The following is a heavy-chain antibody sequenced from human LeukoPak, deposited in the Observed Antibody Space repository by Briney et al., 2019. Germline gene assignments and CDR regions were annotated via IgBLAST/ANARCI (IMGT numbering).Heavy chain of an antibody. V-gene: IGHV5-51*01. Sequence: GESLKISCKGSGYSFTSYWIGWVRQMPGKGLEWMAIIYPGDSDIRYSPSFQGQVTISADKSISTAYLQWSSLKASDTAMYYCARLKSLSGYRDPRSWDNWFDPWGQGTLVTVSS. CDR1: GYSFTSYW. CDR3: ARLKSLSGYRDPRSWDNWFDP. CDR2: IYPGDSDI. J-gene: IGHJ5*02. D-gene: IGHD5-18*01.